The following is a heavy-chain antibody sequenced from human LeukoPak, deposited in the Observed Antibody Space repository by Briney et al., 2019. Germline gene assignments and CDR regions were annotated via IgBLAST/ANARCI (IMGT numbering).Heavy chain of an antibody. Sequence: SETLSLTCAVCGGSFSGYYWSWVRQPPGKGLEWIGEINHSGSTNYNPSLKSRVTISVDTSKNQFSLKLSSVTAADTAVYYCARGVQEEDFQHWGQGTLVTVSS. V-gene: IGHV4-34*01. J-gene: IGHJ1*01. CDR1: GGSFSGYY. CDR3: ARGVQEEDFQH. CDR2: INHSGST. D-gene: IGHD3-10*01.